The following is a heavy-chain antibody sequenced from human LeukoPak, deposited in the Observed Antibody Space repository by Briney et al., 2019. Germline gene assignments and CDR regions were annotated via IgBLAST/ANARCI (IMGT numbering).Heavy chain of an antibody. CDR1: GYTFTGYY. Sequence: ASVQVSCKASGYTFTGYYVHWVRQAPGQGLEWMGWINPNSGGTNYAQKFQGRVTMTRDTSISTAYMELSRLRSDDTAVYYCAREGDYYDSSGYSAPFDYWGQGTLVTVSS. CDR3: AREGDYYDSSGYSAPFDY. J-gene: IGHJ4*02. D-gene: IGHD3-22*01. V-gene: IGHV1-2*02. CDR2: INPNSGGT.